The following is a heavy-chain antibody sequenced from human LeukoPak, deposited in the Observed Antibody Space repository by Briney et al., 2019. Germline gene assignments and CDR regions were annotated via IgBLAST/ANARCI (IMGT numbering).Heavy chain of an antibody. Sequence: SETLSLTCAVSGGSFSGYHWGWVRQPPGKGLEWIGEINHSGNTNYNSSLKSRVTLSVDTSKNQFSLKLSSVTAADTAVYYCARLRGYEDYWGQGTLVTVSS. CDR1: GGSFSGYH. D-gene: IGHD2-2*01. CDR2: INHSGNT. CDR3: ARLRGYEDY. V-gene: IGHV4-34*01. J-gene: IGHJ4*02.